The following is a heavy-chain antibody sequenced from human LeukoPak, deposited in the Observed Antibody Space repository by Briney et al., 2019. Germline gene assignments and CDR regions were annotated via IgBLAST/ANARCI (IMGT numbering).Heavy chain of an antibody. CDR3: VKPSDYDSSGYSYYRAEY. J-gene: IGHJ4*02. D-gene: IGHD3-22*01. V-gene: IGHV3-23*01. Sequence: GGSLRLSCAASGFTFSSYAMSWVRQAPGKGLEWVSAISGSGGSTYYADSVKGRFTISRDNSKSTLYLQMNSLRAEDTAVYYCVKPSDYDSSGYSYYRAEYWGQGTLVTVSS. CDR2: ISGSGGST. CDR1: GFTFSSYA.